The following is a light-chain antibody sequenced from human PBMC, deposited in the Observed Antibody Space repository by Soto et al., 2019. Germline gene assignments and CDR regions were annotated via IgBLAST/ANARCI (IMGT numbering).Light chain of an antibody. J-gene: IGLJ1*01. CDR1: SSDVGGYNY. Sequence: QSALTQPASVSGSPGQSIAISCTGTSSDVGGYNYVSWYQQHPGKAPKLMIYDVSNRPSGVSNRFSGSKSGNTASLTISVLQAEDEADYYCCSYTTSSTYVFGTGTKLTVL. V-gene: IGLV2-14*03. CDR2: DVS. CDR3: CSYTTSSTYV.